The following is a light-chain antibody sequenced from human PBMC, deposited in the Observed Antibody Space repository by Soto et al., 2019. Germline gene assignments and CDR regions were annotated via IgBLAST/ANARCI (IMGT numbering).Light chain of an antibody. CDR2: LNSDGSH. Sequence: QPVLTQSPSASASLGASVKFTCTLSSGHSSYAIAWHQQQPGKGPRFLMKLNSDGSHNKGDGIPDRFSGSSSGAERYLTISSLQSEGEADYYCQTWGTGVRVFGGGTKLTVL. CDR3: QTWGTGVRV. CDR1: SGHSSYA. J-gene: IGLJ2*01. V-gene: IGLV4-69*01.